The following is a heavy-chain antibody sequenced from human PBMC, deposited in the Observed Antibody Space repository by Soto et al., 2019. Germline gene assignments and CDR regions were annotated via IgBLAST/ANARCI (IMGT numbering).Heavy chain of an antibody. V-gene: IGHV3-74*01. CDR3: ARGGCSSTSCYSGSDWFDP. J-gene: IGHJ5*02. Sequence: EVQLVESGGGLVQPGGSLRLSCAASGFTFSSYWMHWVRQAPGKGLVWVSRINSDGSSTSYADSVKGRFTISRDNAKNTLYLQMNSLRAEDTAVYYSARGGCSSTSCYSGSDWFDPWGQGTLVTVSS. CDR1: GFTFSSYW. CDR2: INSDGSST. D-gene: IGHD2-2*01.